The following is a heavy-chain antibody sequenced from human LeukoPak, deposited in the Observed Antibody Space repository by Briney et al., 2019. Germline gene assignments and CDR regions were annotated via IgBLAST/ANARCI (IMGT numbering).Heavy chain of an antibody. J-gene: IGHJ4*02. D-gene: IGHD6-13*01. Sequence: SETLSLTCAVYGGSFSGYYWSWIRQPPGKGLEWIGEINHSGSTNYNPSLKSRVTISADTSKNQFSLKLSSVTAADTAVYYCARGQAAAGQSQYYFDYWGQGTLVTVSS. V-gene: IGHV4-34*01. CDR3: ARGQAAAGQSQYYFDY. CDR2: INHSGST. CDR1: GGSFSGYY.